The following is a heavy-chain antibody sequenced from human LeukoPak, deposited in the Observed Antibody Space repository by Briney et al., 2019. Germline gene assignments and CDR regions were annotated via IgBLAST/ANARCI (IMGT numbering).Heavy chain of an antibody. CDR3: ARYVAGHFDY. V-gene: IGHV4-59*01. J-gene: IGHJ4*02. CDR2: IYYSGST. Sequence: SETLSLTCTVSGGSISSYYWSWIRQPPGKGLEWIGYIYYSGSTNYNPSLKSRVTISVDTSKNQFSLKLSSVTAADTAVYYCARYVAGHFDYWGQGTLVTVSS. CDR1: GGSISSYY. D-gene: IGHD6-19*01.